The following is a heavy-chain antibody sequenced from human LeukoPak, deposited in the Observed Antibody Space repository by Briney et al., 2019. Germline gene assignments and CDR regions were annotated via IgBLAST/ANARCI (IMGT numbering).Heavy chain of an antibody. D-gene: IGHD1-26*01. Sequence: SETLSLTCTVSGGSISSSSYYWGWIRQPAGKGLEWIGRIYTSGSTNYNPSLKSRVTISVDTSKNQFSLKLSSVTAADTAVYYCARVKIVGATTLDYWGQGTLVTVSS. J-gene: IGHJ4*02. CDR3: ARVKIVGATTLDY. CDR2: IYTSGST. V-gene: IGHV4-61*02. CDR1: GGSISSSSYY.